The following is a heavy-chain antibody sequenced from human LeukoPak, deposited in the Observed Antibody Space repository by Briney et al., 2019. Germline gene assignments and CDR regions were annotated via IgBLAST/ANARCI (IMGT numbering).Heavy chain of an antibody. D-gene: IGHD5-18*01. CDR3: ARDGGYSYAFN. CDR2: IYYSGST. CDR1: GGSISSYY. J-gene: IGHJ4*02. V-gene: IGHV4-59*01. Sequence: SETLSLTCTVSGGSISSYYWSWIRQPPGKGLEWIGYIYYSGSTNYNPSLKSRVTISVDTSKNQFSLKLSSVTAADTAVYYCARDGGYSYAFNWGQGTLVTVSS.